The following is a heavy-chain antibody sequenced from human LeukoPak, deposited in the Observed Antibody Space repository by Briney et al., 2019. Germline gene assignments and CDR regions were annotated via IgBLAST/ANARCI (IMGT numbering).Heavy chain of an antibody. CDR2: INHSGSS. CDR3: ARYVYDSSGYYYYYYYMDV. D-gene: IGHD3-22*01. V-gene: IGHV4-34*01. CDR1: GGSFSGYY. J-gene: IGHJ6*03. Sequence: SETLSLTCAVYGGSFSGYYWSWIRQPPGKGLEWIGEINHSGSSNCNPSLKSRVTISVETSKNQFSLKLSSVTAADTTVYYCARYVYDSSGYYYYYYYMDVWGKGTTVTVSS.